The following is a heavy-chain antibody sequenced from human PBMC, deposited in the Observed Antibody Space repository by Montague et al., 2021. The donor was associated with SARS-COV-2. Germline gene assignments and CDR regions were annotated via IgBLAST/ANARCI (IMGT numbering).Heavy chain of an antibody. CDR2: IYYSGSI. CDR1: GYSISSSNW. Sequence: SETLSLTCAVSGYSISSSNWWGWIRQPPGKGLEWIGYIYYSGSIYYNPSLKSRVTMSVDTSKNQFSLKLSSVTAVDTAVYYRARSPCSSTSCYAGWFDPWGQGTLVTVSS. D-gene: IGHD2-2*01. V-gene: IGHV4-28*05. J-gene: IGHJ5*02. CDR3: ARSPCSSTSCYAGWFDP.